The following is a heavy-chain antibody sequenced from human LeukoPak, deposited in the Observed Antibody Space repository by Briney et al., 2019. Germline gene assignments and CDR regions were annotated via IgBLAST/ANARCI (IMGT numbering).Heavy chain of an antibody. CDR3: VKEGLTTARYYFDH. Sequence: PGGSLRLSCVASGFTFRDHGMHWVRQAPGKGLEWVSGINWSSADKNYADSVKGRFTISRDDAKNSLYLQMNSLRVDDTASYYCVKEGLTTARYYFDHWGQGIQVTVSS. CDR1: GFTFRDHG. D-gene: IGHD3-16*02. J-gene: IGHJ4*02. V-gene: IGHV3-9*01. CDR2: INWSSADK.